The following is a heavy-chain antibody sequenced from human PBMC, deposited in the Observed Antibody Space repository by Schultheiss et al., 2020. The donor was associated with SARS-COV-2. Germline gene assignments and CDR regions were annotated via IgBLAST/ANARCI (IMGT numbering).Heavy chain of an antibody. D-gene: IGHD2-15*01. CDR2: INHSGST. CDR3: AGRVVAASHADYYYGMDV. CDR1: GGSISSSNW. V-gene: IGHV4-4*02. Sequence: SETLSLTCAVSGGSISSSNWWSWVRQPPGKGLEWIGEINHSGSTNSNPSLKSRVTISVDTSKNQFSLKLSSVTAADTAVYYSAGRVVAASHADYYYGMDVWGEGSTVTVTS. J-gene: IGHJ6*04.